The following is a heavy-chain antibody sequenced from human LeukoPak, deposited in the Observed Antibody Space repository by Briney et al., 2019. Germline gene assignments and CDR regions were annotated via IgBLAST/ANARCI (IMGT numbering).Heavy chain of an antibody. J-gene: IGHJ4*02. Sequence: SETLSLTCTVSGGSISISTYYWGWIRQPPGKGLEWIGEINHTGSTNYNPSLKSRVTISVDTSKNQFSLKLSSVTAADTAVYYCARDSVDTAMPTDYWGQGTLVTVSS. CDR2: INHTGST. CDR3: ARDSVDTAMPTDY. CDR1: GGSISISTYY. D-gene: IGHD5-18*01. V-gene: IGHV4-39*07.